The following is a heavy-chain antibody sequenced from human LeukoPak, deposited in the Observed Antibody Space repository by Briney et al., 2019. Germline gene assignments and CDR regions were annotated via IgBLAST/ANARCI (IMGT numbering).Heavy chain of an antibody. J-gene: IGHJ4*02. Sequence: SETLSLTCAVSGGSISSSNWWSWVRQPPGKGLEWIGEIYHSGSTNYNPSLKSRVTISMDTSKNQFSLKLRSVTAADTAVYYCARTYYDVLTGGRFDYWGQGTLVTVSS. CDR1: GGSISSSNW. CDR2: IYHSGST. CDR3: ARTYYDVLTGGRFDY. D-gene: IGHD3-9*01. V-gene: IGHV4-4*02.